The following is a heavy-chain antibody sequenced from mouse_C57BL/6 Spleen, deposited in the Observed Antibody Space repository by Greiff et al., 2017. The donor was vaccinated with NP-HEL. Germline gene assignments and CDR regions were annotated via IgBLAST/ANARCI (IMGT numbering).Heavy chain of an antibody. J-gene: IGHJ3*01. CDR3: ARGADGRGFAY. Sequence: VKLQQSGAELARPGASVKTSCKASGYTFTSYTMHWVKQRPGQGLEWIGYINPSSGYTKYNQKFKDKATLTADKSSSTAYMQLSSLTSEDSAVYYCARGADGRGFAYWGQGTLVTVSA. D-gene: IGHD2-3*01. CDR2: INPSSGYT. CDR1: GYTFTSYT. V-gene: IGHV1-4*01.